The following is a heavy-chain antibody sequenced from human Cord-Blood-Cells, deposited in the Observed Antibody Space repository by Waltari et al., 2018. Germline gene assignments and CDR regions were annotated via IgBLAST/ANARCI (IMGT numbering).Heavy chain of an antibody. V-gene: IGHV4-39*01. CDR3: ARTLSQLLYWYFDL. CDR1: GGSISSSSYY. D-gene: IGHD2-2*01. CDR2: IYYSGST. J-gene: IGHJ2*01. Sequence: QLQLQESGPGLVKPSETLSLTCTVPGGSISSSSYYWGWIRQPPGKGLEWIGSIYYSGSTYYNPSLKSRVTISVDTSKNQFSLKLSSVTAADTAVYYCARTLSQLLYWYFDLWGRGTLVTVSS.